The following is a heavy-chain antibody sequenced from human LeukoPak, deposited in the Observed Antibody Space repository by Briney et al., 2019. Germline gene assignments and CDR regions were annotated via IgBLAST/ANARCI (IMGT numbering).Heavy chain of an antibody. J-gene: IGHJ4*02. Sequence: GKSLRLSCAASRFTFNKYAIHWVRQAPGKGLEWVSVISYDGNSTYYADSVRGRFTISRDNSKNSLYLQVNSLRPEDTAVYYCARGKTATTSLNYWGQGTLVTVSS. CDR1: RFTFNKYA. CDR2: ISYDGNST. D-gene: IGHD1-14*01. CDR3: ARGKTATTSLNY. V-gene: IGHV3-30-3*01.